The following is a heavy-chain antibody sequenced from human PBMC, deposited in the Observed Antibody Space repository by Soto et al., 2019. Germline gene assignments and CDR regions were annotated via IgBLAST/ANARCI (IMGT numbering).Heavy chain of an antibody. CDR1: GYTFTGYY. Sequence: RASVKVSCKASGYTFTGYYMHWVRQAPGQGLEWMGWINPNSGGTNYAQKFQGRVTMTRDTSISTAYMELSRLRSDDTAVYYCARDNKRIAVASVWGQGTLVTVSS. CDR3: ARDNKRIAVASV. V-gene: IGHV1-2*02. J-gene: IGHJ4*02. CDR2: INPNSGGT. D-gene: IGHD6-19*01.